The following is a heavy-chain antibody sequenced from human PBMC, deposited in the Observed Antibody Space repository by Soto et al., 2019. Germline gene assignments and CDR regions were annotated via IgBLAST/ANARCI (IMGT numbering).Heavy chain of an antibody. CDR2: IYYSGST. J-gene: IGHJ6*02. Sequence: PSETLSLTCTVSGGSISSSSYYWGWIRQLPGKGLEWIGSIYYSGSTYYNPSLKSRVTISVDTSKNQFSLKLSSVTAADTAVYYCASSLGDYGGLHYYYGMDVWGQGTTVPVSS. CDR3: ASSLGDYGGLHYYYGMDV. D-gene: IGHD4-17*01. V-gene: IGHV4-39*01. CDR1: GGSISSSSYY.